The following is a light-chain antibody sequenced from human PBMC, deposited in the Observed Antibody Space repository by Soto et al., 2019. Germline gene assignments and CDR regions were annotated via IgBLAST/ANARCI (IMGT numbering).Light chain of an antibody. V-gene: IGKV3-15*01. Sequence: EIVMTQSPATLSVSPGERATLSCRASQSVSNNLAWYQQKPGQAPRLLIYYASTRATAIPARFSGSGSGTEFTLTVSSLQSEDFAFYYWQQSNSWPRTFGQGTKVEIK. CDR2: YAS. CDR1: QSVSNN. CDR3: QQSNSWPRT. J-gene: IGKJ1*01.